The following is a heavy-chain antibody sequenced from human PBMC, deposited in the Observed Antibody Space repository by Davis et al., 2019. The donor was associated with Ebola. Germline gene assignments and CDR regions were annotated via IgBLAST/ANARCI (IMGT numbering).Heavy chain of an antibody. J-gene: IGHJ6*03. V-gene: IGHV4-30-2*03. D-gene: IGHD1-26*01. CDR3: ARSGSYPYYYYYMDV. Sequence: SETLSLTCTVSGDSITKDDYACSWIRQPPGTGLEWLGSNYNSVSTHYYPSLRGRVSISLDTSNQFSLRLISVTAADTAVYYCARSGSYPYYYYYMDVWGKGTTVTVSS. CDR1: GDSITKDDYA. CDR2: NYNSVST.